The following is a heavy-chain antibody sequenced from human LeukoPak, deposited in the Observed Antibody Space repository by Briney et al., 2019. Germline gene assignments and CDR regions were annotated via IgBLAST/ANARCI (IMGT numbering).Heavy chain of an antibody. CDR1: GFTFSSYA. CDR2: TSISGDST. Sequence: GGSLRLSCAASGFTFSSYAMSWVRQAPGKGLEWVSGTSISGDSTYYADSVKGRFIISRDNSKNTLYLQMNSLRAEDTAVYYCAKDQGYFDYWGQGTLVTVSS. CDR3: AKDQGYFDY. V-gene: IGHV3-23*01. J-gene: IGHJ4*02.